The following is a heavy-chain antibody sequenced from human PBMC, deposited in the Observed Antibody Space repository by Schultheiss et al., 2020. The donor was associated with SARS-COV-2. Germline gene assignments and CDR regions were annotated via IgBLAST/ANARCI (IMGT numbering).Heavy chain of an antibody. V-gene: IGHV3-7*01. CDR3: ARRTRIGCMDV. CDR1: EFTFSTYW. J-gene: IGHJ6*02. D-gene: IGHD3-22*01. Sequence: GESLKISCAASEFTFSTYWMSWVRQAPGKGLEWVASIKQDGSENYYVDSVKGRFTISRDNAKNSLYLQMNSLRAEDTAVYYCARRTRIGCMDVWGQGTTVTVSS. CDR2: IKQDGSEN.